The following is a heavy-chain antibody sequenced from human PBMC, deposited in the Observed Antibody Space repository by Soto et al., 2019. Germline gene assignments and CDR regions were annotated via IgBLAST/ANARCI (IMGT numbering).Heavy chain of an antibody. CDR2: ISGGEGST. V-gene: IGHV3-23*01. Sequence: EVQLLESGGGLVQPGGSLTLSCAASGFTFSSYAINWVRQAPGKGLEWLAVISGGEGSTYYADSVKGRFTFSRDNPKNTLYLEENSMRADDMAIYYCGKAPIGGSYCSGGSCYYYYYAMDVWGQGTTVTVSS. CDR3: GKAPIGGSYCSGGSCYYYYYAMDV. D-gene: IGHD2-15*01. J-gene: IGHJ6*02. CDR1: GFTFSSYA.